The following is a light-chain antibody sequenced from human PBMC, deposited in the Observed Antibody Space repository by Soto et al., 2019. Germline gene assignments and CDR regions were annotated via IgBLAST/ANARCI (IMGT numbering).Light chain of an antibody. CDR1: SSDVGGYNY. CDR3: SSYTIFTTYV. CDR2: DVS. V-gene: IGLV2-11*01. Sequence: QSVLTQPRSVSGSPGQSVTISCTGTSSDVGGYNYVSWYQQHPGKAPKLMIYDVSKRPSGVPDRFSGSKSGNTASLTISGLQAEDEADYYCSSYTIFTTYVFGTGTKVTVL. J-gene: IGLJ1*01.